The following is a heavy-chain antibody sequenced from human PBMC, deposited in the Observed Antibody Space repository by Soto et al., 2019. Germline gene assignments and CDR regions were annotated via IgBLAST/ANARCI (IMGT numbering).Heavy chain of an antibody. D-gene: IGHD3-22*01. Sequence: ASVKVSCKASGYTFTSYYMHWVRQAPGQGLEWMGIINPSGGSTSYAQKFQGRVTMTRDTSASTVYMELSSLRSEDTAVYYCARDPPTDDSSGYHFDYWGQGTLVTVSS. CDR3: ARDPPTDDSSGYHFDY. V-gene: IGHV1-46*01. J-gene: IGHJ4*02. CDR1: GYTFTSYY. CDR2: INPSGGST.